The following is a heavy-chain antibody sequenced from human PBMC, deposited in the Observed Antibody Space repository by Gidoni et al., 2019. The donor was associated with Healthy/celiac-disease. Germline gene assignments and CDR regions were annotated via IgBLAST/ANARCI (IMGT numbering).Heavy chain of an antibody. J-gene: IGHJ4*02. CDR3: AGETPSSSWDY. CDR2: IYYSGST. Sequence: QVQLQESGPGLAKPSDTLSLTCTVSGRPISSYYWLWIRQPPGKGLEWIGYIYYSGSTNYNPSLESRVTISVDTTKNQFSLKLSSVTAADTAVYYCAGETPSSSWDYWGQGTLVTVSS. CDR1: GRPISSYY. D-gene: IGHD6-13*01. V-gene: IGHV4-59*01.